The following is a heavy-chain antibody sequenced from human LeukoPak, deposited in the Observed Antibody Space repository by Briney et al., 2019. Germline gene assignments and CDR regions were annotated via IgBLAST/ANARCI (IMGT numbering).Heavy chain of an antibody. CDR1: GFTFSDYY. D-gene: IGHD3-3*01. CDR3: ARDRGFGVVTPIDC. CDR2: ISSSGSTV. J-gene: IGHJ4*02. Sequence: AGSLRLSCAASGFTFSDYYMSWIRQAPGKGLEWVSYISSSGSTVYYADSVKGRFTMSRDNAKNSLFLEMNSLRAEDTAVYYCARDRGFGVVTPIDCWGQGTLVTVSS. V-gene: IGHV3-11*01.